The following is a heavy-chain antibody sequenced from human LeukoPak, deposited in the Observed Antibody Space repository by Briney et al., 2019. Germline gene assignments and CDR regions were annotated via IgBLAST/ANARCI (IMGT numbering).Heavy chain of an antibody. V-gene: IGHV3-53*01. Sequence: GGSLRLSCAASGFTVSSNYINWVRQAPGKGLEWVSVLYSGGDTYYADSVKGQFTVSRDNSKNTLYLQMNSLGAEDTAVYYCARDGWELLSFDYWGQGTLVTVSS. D-gene: IGHD1-26*01. CDR3: ARDGWELLSFDY. J-gene: IGHJ4*02. CDR2: LYSGGDT. CDR1: GFTVSSNY.